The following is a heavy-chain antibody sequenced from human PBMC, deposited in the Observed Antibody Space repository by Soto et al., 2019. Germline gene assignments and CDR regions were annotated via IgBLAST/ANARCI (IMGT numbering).Heavy chain of an antibody. J-gene: IGHJ6*02. Sequence: SETLSLTWTVSGGSISYEYYHWTWIRQSPGKGLEWIGYIHYSGSIIYNPSFKSRVTISVDTSKNQFSLQLSSVTAADTAVYFCAREDDGGDRDYYGLDVWGQGTTVTVSS. V-gene: IGHV4-30-4*08. CDR1: GGSISYEYYH. D-gene: IGHD2-21*02. CDR2: IHYSGSI. CDR3: AREDDGGDRDYYGLDV.